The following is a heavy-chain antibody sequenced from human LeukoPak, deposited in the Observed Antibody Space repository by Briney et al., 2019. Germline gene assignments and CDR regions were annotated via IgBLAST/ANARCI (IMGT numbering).Heavy chain of an antibody. J-gene: IGHJ4*02. Sequence: ASVKVSCKASGYTFTSYGISWARQAPGQGLEWMGWISTYNGNTNYAQKLQGRVTMTTDTSTSTAYMELRSLRSDDTAVYYCAGAYCGGDCPLDYWGQGTLVTVSS. V-gene: IGHV1-18*01. CDR2: ISTYNGNT. D-gene: IGHD2-21*02. CDR3: AGAYCGGDCPLDY. CDR1: GYTFTSYG.